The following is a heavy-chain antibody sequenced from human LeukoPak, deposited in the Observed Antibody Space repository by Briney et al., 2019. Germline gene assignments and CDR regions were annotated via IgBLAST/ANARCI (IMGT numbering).Heavy chain of an antibody. Sequence: ASVKVSCKASGYTFTSYGISWVRQAPGQGLEWMGWISAYNGNTNYAQKLQGRVTMTTDTSTSTAYMELRSLRSDDTAVYYCARVRRGYDYYYYYSMDVWGKGTTVTISS. CDR2: ISAYNGNT. D-gene: IGHD5-12*01. CDR1: GYTFTSYG. V-gene: IGHV1-18*01. CDR3: ARVRRGYDYYYYYSMDV. J-gene: IGHJ6*03.